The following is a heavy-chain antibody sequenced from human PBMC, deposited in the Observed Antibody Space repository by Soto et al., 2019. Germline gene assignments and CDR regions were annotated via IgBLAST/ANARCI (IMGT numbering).Heavy chain of an antibody. J-gene: IGHJ4*02. V-gene: IGHV3-74*01. Sequence: GCSLRLSCAASGFTFSSHWMHWVRQAPGKGLVWVSHIGPDGTTTRDADSVQGRFTISRDNARNTLYLQMDSLRDEDTAVYYCARDNNWSYDYWGQGILVTGSS. CDR1: GFTFSSHW. CDR3: ARDNNWSYDY. D-gene: IGHD1-1*01. CDR2: IGPDGTTT.